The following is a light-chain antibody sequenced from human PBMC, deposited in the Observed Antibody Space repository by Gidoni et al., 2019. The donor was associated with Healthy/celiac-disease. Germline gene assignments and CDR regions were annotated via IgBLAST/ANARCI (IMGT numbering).Light chain of an antibody. CDR1: QSVNSN. V-gene: IGKV3-15*01. CDR3: QQYNNWPGYT. CDR2: GAS. J-gene: IGKJ2*01. Sequence: EIVMTQSPATLSVSPGERATLSCRASQSVNSNLAWYQQKPGQAPRLFIYGASTRATGIPARFSGSGSGTEFTLTISSLQSEDFAVYYCQQYNNWPGYTFGQGTKLEIK.